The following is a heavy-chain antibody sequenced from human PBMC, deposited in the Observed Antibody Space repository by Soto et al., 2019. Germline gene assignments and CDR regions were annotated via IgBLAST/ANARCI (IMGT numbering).Heavy chain of an antibody. CDR3: ARDRSSGYRDAFDI. V-gene: IGHV4-34*01. D-gene: IGHD3-22*01. Sequence: PSETLSLTCAVYGGSFSGYYWIWIRPPPGKGLEWIGEINHSGSTNYSPSLKSRVTISVDTSKNQFSLKLSSVTAADTAVYYCARDRSSGYRDAFDIWGQGTMVTVSS. CDR2: INHSGST. CDR1: GGSFSGYY. J-gene: IGHJ3*02.